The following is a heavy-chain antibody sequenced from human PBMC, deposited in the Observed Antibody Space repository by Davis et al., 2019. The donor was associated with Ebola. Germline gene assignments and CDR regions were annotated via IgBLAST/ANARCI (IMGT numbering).Heavy chain of an antibody. CDR3: ARRSSQALD. CDR1: GFTFSSHW. D-gene: IGHD6-6*01. CDR2: INGDGRRT. J-gene: IGHJ4*02. Sequence: GESLKISCAASGFTFSSHWMHWVRQAPGKGLVWVSRINGDGRRTNYADSVKGRFTISRDNAKNSLYLQMNSLRAEDTAVYYCARRSSQALDWGQGTLVTVSS. V-gene: IGHV3-74*01.